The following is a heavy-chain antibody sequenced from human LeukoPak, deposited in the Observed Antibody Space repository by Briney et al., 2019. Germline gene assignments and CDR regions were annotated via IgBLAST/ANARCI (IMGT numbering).Heavy chain of an antibody. CDR1: GFTFSSYA. CDR3: ARGYSSSPNWFDP. CDR2: ISGSGGST. Sequence: GSLRLSCAASGFTFSSYAMSWVRQAPGKGLEWVSAISGSGGSTYYADSVKGRFTISRDNAKNSLYLQMNSLRAEDTAVFYCARGYSSSPNWFDPWGQGTLVTVSS. D-gene: IGHD6-6*01. J-gene: IGHJ5*02. V-gene: IGHV3-23*01.